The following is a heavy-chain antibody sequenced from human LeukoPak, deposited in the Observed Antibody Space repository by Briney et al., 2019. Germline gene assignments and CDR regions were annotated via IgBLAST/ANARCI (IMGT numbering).Heavy chain of an antibody. CDR3: ARRGYNSFYGMDV. D-gene: IGHD5-12*01. V-gene: IGHV3-20*04. CDR2: INWNGDGS. CDR1: GFNFDDYG. Sequence: SGGSLRLSCAASGFNFDDYGMSWVRQAPGKGLEWVAGINWNGDGSGYVDAVKGRLTVSRDNAKSSLYLQMNSLRVEDTALYYCARRGYNSFYGMDVWGQGTTVTVS. J-gene: IGHJ6*02.